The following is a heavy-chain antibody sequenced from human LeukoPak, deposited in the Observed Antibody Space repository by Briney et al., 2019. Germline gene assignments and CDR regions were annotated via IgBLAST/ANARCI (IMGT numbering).Heavy chain of an antibody. CDR2: MNPNSGNT. J-gene: IGHJ4*02. Sequence: ASVKVSCKASGYTFTSYDINWVRQATGQGLEWMGWMNPNSGNTGYAQKFQGRVTMTRNTSISTAYMELSSLRSEDTAVYYCARDSTYYYDSSGYYLNWGQGTLVTVSS. V-gene: IGHV1-8*01. CDR1: GYTFTSYD. D-gene: IGHD3-22*01. CDR3: ARDSTYYYDSSGYYLN.